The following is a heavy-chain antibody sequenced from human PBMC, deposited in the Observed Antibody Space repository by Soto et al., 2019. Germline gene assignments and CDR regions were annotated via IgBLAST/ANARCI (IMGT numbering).Heavy chain of an antibody. J-gene: IGHJ6*03. CDR3: ARSVALELSSYYYYYMDV. CDR2: ISSNGGST. V-gene: IGHV3-64*01. CDR1: GFTFSSYA. D-gene: IGHD1-7*01. Sequence: QPGGSMRLSCAASGFTFSSYAMHWVRQAPGKGLEYVSAISSNGGSTYYANSVKGRFTISRDNSKNTLYLQMGSLRAEDMAVYYCARSVALELSSYYYYYMDVWGKGTTVTVSS.